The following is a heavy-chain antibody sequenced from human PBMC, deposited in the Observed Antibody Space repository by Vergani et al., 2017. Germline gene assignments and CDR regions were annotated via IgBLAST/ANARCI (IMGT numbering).Heavy chain of an antibody. CDR1: GFTFSSYA. V-gene: IGHV3-23*01. CDR2: ISGSGGST. J-gene: IGHJ4*02. Sequence: EVQLLESGGGLVQPGGSLRLSCAASGFTFSSYAMSWVRQAPGKGLEWVSAISGSGGSTYYADSVKGRFTISRDNSKNTLYLQMKSLRAEDTAVYYCAKDIDYGGNLWYFDYWGQGTLVTVSS. D-gene: IGHD4-23*01. CDR3: AKDIDYGGNLWYFDY.